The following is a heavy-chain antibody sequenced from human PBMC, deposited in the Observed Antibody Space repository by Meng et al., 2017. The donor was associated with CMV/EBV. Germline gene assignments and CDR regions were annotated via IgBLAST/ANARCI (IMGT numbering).Heavy chain of an antibody. CDR3: ARGGRDVLRFLEWLPGRYGMDV. D-gene: IGHD3-3*01. J-gene: IGHJ6*02. V-gene: IGHV4-34*01. Sequence: GSLRLSCAVYGGSFSGYYWSRIRQPPGKGLEWIGEINHSGSTNYNPSLKSRVTISVDTSKNQFSLKLSSVTAADTAVYYCARGGRDVLRFLEWLPGRYGMDVWGQGTTVTVSS. CDR2: INHSGST. CDR1: GGSFSGYY.